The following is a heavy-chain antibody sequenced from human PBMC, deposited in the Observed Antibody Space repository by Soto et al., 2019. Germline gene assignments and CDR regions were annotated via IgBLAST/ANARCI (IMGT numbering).Heavy chain of an antibody. CDR2: IYYSGST. CDR1: GGSICSGGYY. J-gene: IGHJ4*02. CDR3: ASGYSGYDGWFDY. Sequence: SETLSLTCTVSGGSICSGGYYWSWIRQHPGKGMEWIGYIYYSGSTYYNTSLKSRVTISVDTSKNQFSLKLSSVTSADTAVYYCASGYSGYDGWFDYWGQGTLVTVSS. D-gene: IGHD5-12*01. V-gene: IGHV4-31*03.